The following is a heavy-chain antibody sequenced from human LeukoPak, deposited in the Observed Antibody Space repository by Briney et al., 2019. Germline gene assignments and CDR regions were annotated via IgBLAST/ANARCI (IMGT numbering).Heavy chain of an antibody. CDR1: GGSISSSSYY. D-gene: IGHD3-10*01. V-gene: IGHV4-39*07. Sequence: SETLSLTCTVSGGSISSSSYYWGWIRQPPGKGLEWIGSIYYSGSTYYNPSLKSRVTISVDTSKNQFSLKLSSVTAADTAVYYCARGHYMGFDYWGQGTLVTVSS. J-gene: IGHJ4*02. CDR2: IYYSGST. CDR3: ARGHYMGFDY.